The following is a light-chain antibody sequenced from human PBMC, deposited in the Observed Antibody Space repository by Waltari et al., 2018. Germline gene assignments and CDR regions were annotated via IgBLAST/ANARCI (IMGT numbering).Light chain of an antibody. V-gene: IGLV2-23*02. CDR2: EVL. CDR1: TSDICSYDL. J-gene: IGLJ1*01. Sequence: QSALTQPASVSGTPGQSITISCSGTTSDICSYDLVSWYQQHPGEAPKILICEVLKRPPDTSSRFSGAKSGSTASLTISGLQPEDEADYYCCSYAGRGTYVFGSGTKVTVL. CDR3: CSYAGRGTYV.